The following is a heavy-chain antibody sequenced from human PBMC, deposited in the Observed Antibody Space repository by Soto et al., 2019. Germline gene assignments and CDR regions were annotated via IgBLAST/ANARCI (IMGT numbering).Heavy chain of an antibody. D-gene: IGHD2-2*01. CDR1: GFTFSSYW. CDR2: INSDGSST. Sequence: GGSLRLSCAASGFTFSSYWMHWVRQAPGKGLVWVSRINSDGSSTSYADSVKGRFTISRDNAKNTLYLQMNSLRAEDTAVYYAAGGSGVGYCSSTSCYAWYYIDVWGKGTTVTVSS. V-gene: IGHV3-74*01. CDR3: AGGSGVGYCSSTSCYAWYYIDV. J-gene: IGHJ6*03.